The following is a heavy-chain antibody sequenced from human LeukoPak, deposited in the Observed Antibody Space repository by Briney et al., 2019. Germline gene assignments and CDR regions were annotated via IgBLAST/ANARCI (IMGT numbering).Heavy chain of an antibody. CDR1: GFTFSSYS. J-gene: IGHJ4*02. CDR2: ISSSSSTI. Sequence: GGSLRLSCAASGFTFSSYSMNWVRQAPGKGLEWVSYISSSSSTIYYADSVKGRFTISRDNAKNSLYLQMNSLRAEDTAVYYCARLGPYSSSWYERDASFDYWGQGTLVTVSS. V-gene: IGHV3-48*01. D-gene: IGHD6-13*01. CDR3: ARLGPYSSSWYERDASFDY.